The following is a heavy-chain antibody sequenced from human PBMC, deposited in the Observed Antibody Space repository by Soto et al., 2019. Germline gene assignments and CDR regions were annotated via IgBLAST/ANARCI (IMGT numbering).Heavy chain of an antibody. V-gene: IGHV4-31*03. CDR2: IYYSGST. Sequence: LSLTCTVSGGSISSGGYYWSWIRQHPGKGLEWIGYIYYSGSTYYNPSLKSRVTISVDTSKNQFSLKLSSVTAADTAVYYSARDDRGPYYDFWSGSLGGMDVWGQGTTVTVSS. CDR1: GGSISSGGYY. CDR3: ARDDRGPYYDFWSGSLGGMDV. D-gene: IGHD3-3*01. J-gene: IGHJ6*02.